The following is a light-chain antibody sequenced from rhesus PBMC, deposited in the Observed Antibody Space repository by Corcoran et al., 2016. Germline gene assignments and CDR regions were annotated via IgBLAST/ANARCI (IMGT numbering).Light chain of an antibody. V-gene: IGLV2-32*01. Sequence: QAALTQPRSVSGSPGQSVTISCTGTGGDIGAYHFVSWYQMYPGSAPKLMLYEVRKRPSGVSDRFSGTKSGNTASLTISGLQAEDEAYDYCCSYAGSYTVYVFGVGTRLTVL. CDR3: CSYAGSYTVYV. CDR2: EVR. J-gene: IGLJ1*01. CDR1: GGDIGAYHF.